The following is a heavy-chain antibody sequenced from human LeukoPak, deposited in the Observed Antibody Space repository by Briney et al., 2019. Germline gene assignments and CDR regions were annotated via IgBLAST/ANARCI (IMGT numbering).Heavy chain of an antibody. Sequence: GGSLRLSCAASGFTFSSYVMHWVRQAPGKGLEWVAVISYDGSNKNYADSVKGRFTISRDNSKNTLYLQMNSLRAEDTAVYYCAKGQRGSSTSCFDYWGQGTLVTVSS. CDR2: ISYDGSNK. J-gene: IGHJ4*02. CDR3: AKGQRGSSTSCFDY. D-gene: IGHD2-2*01. CDR1: GFTFSSYV. V-gene: IGHV3-30-3*01.